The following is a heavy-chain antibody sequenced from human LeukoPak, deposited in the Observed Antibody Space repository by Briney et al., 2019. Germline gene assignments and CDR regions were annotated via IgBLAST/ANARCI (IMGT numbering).Heavy chain of an antibody. J-gene: IGHJ4*02. Sequence: SVKVSCKASGGTFSSYAISWVRQAPGQGREWMGRIIPIFGIANYAQKFQGRVTITADKSTSTAYMELSSLRSEDTAVYYCAREMATTRTDFDYWGQGTLVTVSS. CDR2: IIPIFGIA. CDR1: GGTFSSYA. D-gene: IGHD5-24*01. V-gene: IGHV1-69*04. CDR3: AREMATTRTDFDY.